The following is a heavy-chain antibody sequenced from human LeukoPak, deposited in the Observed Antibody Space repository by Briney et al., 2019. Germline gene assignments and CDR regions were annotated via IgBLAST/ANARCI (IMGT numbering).Heavy chain of an antibody. CDR3: AREGDRRGHSGTGLLIGY. CDR2: IIPILGIA. V-gene: IGHV1-69*04. D-gene: IGHD6-13*01. Sequence: SVKVSCKASGGTFSSYTISWVRQAPGQGLEWMGRIIPILGIANYAQKVQGRVTITADKSTSTAYMELSSLRSEDTAVYYCAREGDRRGHSGTGLLIGYWGQGTLVTVSS. J-gene: IGHJ4*02. CDR1: GGTFSSYT.